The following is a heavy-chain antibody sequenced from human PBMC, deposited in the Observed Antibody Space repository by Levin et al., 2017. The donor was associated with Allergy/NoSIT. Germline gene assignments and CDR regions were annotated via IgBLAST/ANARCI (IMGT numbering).Heavy chain of an antibody. CDR2: FRDTRYT. J-gene: IGHJ3*01. CDR1: GFTFGNYA. D-gene: IGHD3-22*01. CDR3: ARFARPAGVYDSSDSFDL. Sequence: GESLKISCAASGFTFGNYAMSWVRQAPGKGPEWVAGFRDTRYTNYADSVNGRFTISRDNYRNMFYLQMNSLRAEDTALYYCARFARPAGVYDSSDSFDLWGQGTMVTVSS. V-gene: IGHV3-23*01.